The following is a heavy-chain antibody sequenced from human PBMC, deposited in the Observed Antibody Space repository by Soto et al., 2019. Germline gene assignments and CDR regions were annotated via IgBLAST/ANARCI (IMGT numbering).Heavy chain of an antibody. V-gene: IGHV1-69*06. Sequence: GASVKVSCKASGGTFSSYTISWVRQAPGQGLEWMGGIIPIFGTPNYAQKFQGRVTITADKSTSTAYMELSSLRSEDTAVYYCRSDSSGYYYDDYWGQGTLVTVSS. CDR1: GGTFSSYT. CDR3: RSDSSGYYYDDY. CDR2: IIPIFGTP. J-gene: IGHJ4*02. D-gene: IGHD3-22*01.